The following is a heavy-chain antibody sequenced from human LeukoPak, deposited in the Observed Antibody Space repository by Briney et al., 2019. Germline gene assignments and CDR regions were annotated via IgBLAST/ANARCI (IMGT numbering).Heavy chain of an antibody. Sequence: GGSLRLSCAASGFTFSGSAMHWVRQASGKGLEWVGRIRSKANSYATAYAASVKGRFTISRDDSKNTLYLEMNSLRPEDTALYYCAKDERVYGTNAGTLLDYWGQGTLVSVSS. CDR3: AKDERVYGTNAGTLLDY. CDR1: GFTFSGSA. V-gene: IGHV3-73*01. CDR2: IRSKANSYAT. D-gene: IGHD4/OR15-4a*01. J-gene: IGHJ4*02.